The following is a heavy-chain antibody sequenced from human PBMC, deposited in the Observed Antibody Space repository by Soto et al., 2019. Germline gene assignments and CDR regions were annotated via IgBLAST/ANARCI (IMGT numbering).Heavy chain of an antibody. Sequence: PSETLSLTCTVSGGSISSGGYYWSWIRQHPGKGLEWIGYIYYSGSTYYNPSLKSRVTISVDTSKNQFSLKLSSVTAADTAVYYCARNPFDDYVWGSYRSPGWFDPWGQGTLVTVSS. CDR2: IYYSGST. CDR3: ARNPFDDYVWGSYRSPGWFDP. V-gene: IGHV4-31*03. D-gene: IGHD3-16*02. J-gene: IGHJ5*02. CDR1: GGSISSGGYY.